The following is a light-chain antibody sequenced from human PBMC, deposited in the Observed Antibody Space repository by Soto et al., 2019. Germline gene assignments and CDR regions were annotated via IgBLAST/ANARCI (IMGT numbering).Light chain of an antibody. V-gene: IGKV3-20*01. CDR1: QTVSSTY. CDR2: GTS. CDR3: QLYGSSPLYS. Sequence: EIVLTQSPGTLSLSPGERATLSCRTSQTVSSTYLAWYQQKRGQSPRLLIYGTSNRATGIPDRFSGSGSGTDCTLTISRLEHEDFAVYHCQLYGSSPLYSFAQGTELEIK. J-gene: IGKJ2*01.